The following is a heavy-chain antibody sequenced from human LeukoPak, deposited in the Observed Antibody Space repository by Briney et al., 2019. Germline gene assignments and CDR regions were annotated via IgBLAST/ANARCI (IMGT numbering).Heavy chain of an antibody. V-gene: IGHV3-23*01. D-gene: IGHD6-19*01. CDR3: AKAGVAGIFGY. CDR1: GFTFSSYA. Sequence: LTGGSLRLSCAASGFTFSSYAMRWVRQAPGKGLEWVSAISGSGGSTYYADSVKGRFTISRDNSKNTLYLQMNSLRAEDTAVYYCAKAGVAGIFGYWGQGTLVTVSS. CDR2: ISGSGGST. J-gene: IGHJ4*02.